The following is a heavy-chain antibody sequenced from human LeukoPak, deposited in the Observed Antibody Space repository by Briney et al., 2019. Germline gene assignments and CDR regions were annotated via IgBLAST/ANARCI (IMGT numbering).Heavy chain of an antibody. Sequence: GGSLRFSCAASGFTFSNYAMAWVRPAPGKGLEWVSGISGTGTTIYYADTVKGRFTISRDNSKNTLNLQMNSLRAGDTAVYYCAKRDAFDGSGYSPLFDSWGQGTLVTVSS. J-gene: IGHJ4*02. CDR2: ISGTGTTI. CDR1: GFTFSNYA. CDR3: AKRDAFDGSGYSPLFDS. V-gene: IGHV3-23*01. D-gene: IGHD3-22*01.